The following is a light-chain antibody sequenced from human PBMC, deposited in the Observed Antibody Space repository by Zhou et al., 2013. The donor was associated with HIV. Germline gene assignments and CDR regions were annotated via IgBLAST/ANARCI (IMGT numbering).Light chain of an antibody. J-gene: IGKJ1*01. Sequence: IQMTQSPSTLSASVGDRVTITCRASQSISSWVAWYQQKPGKVPKLLIYKASSLESGVPSRFSGSGSGTEFTLTISSLQPEDFATYYCLQHHSYPRTFGQGTKVEIK. V-gene: IGKV1-5*03. CDR3: LQHHSYPRT. CDR2: KAS. CDR1: QSISSW.